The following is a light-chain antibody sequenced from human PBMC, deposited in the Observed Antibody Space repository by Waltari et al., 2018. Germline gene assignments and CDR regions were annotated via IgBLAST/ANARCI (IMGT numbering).Light chain of an antibody. Sequence: EVVLTQSPGTLSLSPGEGATLSCRASQSIGSYLGWYQQKPGQAPRPLISGTSSRATGIPDRFMGSGSGTDFTLTISSLEPEDFAVYYCQQYASTPPTFGQGTKLE. V-gene: IGKV3-20*01. CDR1: QSIGSY. CDR3: QQYASTPPT. CDR2: GTS. J-gene: IGKJ1*01.